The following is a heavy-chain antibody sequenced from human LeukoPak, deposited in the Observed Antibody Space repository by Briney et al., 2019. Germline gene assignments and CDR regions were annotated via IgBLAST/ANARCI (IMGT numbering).Heavy chain of an antibody. V-gene: IGHV3-66*01. CDR2: IFSGDST. J-gene: IGHJ4*02. D-gene: IGHD6-19*01. CDR1: GFIVSSKY. Sequence: GGSLRLSCAASGFIVSSKYMSWVRQAPGKGLEWVSIIFSGDSTYYADSVKGRFTISRDNSKNTVYLQMNSLRAEDTAVYYCARVGAVAAADCWGQGTQVPVSS. CDR3: ARVGAVAAADC.